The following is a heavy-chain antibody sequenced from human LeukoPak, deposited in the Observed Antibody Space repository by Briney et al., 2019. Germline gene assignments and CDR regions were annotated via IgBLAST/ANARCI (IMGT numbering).Heavy chain of an antibody. Sequence: SETLSLTCTVSGGSISSGDYYWGWIRQPPGKGLEWIGYIYYSGSTYYNPSLKSRVAISVDTSKNQFSLKLNSVTAADTAVYYCARVVPAANDAFDIWGQGTMVTVSS. CDR2: IYYSGST. V-gene: IGHV4-30-4*01. CDR1: GGSISSGDYY. J-gene: IGHJ3*02. D-gene: IGHD2-2*01. CDR3: ARVVPAANDAFDI.